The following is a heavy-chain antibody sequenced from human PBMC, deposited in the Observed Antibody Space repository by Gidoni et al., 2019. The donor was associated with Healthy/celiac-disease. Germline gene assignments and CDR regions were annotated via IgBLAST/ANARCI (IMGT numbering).Heavy chain of an antibody. CDR1: GFTFSSYS. J-gene: IGHJ6*03. Sequence: EVQLVESGGGLVKPGGSLRLSCAASGFTFSSYSMNWVRQAPGKGLEWVSSISSSSSYIYYADSVKGRFTISRDNAKNSLYLQMNSLRAEDTAVYYCARDLSNYDFWSGPGGFYYYYMDVWGKGTTVTVSS. CDR2: ISSSSSYI. CDR3: ARDLSNYDFWSGPGGFYYYYMDV. D-gene: IGHD3-3*01. V-gene: IGHV3-21*01.